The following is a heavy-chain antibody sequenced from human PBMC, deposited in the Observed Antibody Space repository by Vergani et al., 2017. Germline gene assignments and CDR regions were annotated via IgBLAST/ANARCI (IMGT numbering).Heavy chain of an antibody. J-gene: IGHJ4*02. CDR1: GGTFSSYA. Sequence: QVQLVQSGAEVKKPGSSVKVSCKASGGTFSSYAISWVRQAPGQGLEWMGGIIPIFGTANYAQKFQGRVTITADESTSTAYMVLSSLRSEDTAVYYCAREEGYGSGSYYLFDYWGQGTLVTVSS. D-gene: IGHD3-10*01. CDR3: AREEGYGSGSYYLFDY. V-gene: IGHV1-69*01. CDR2: IIPIFGTA.